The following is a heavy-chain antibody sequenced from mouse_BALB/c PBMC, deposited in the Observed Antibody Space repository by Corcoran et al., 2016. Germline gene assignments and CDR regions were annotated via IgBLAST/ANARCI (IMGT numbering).Heavy chain of an antibody. CDR1: GFNVKDTY. J-gene: IGHJ1*01. Sequence: EVQLQLSGAELVKPGASVKLSCTASGFNVKDTYMHWVKQRPGHGLEWIGRIDPANGNTKYDPKFQGKATITADTSSNTAYLQLSSLKSEDTAVYYCARWDWDRDVWGAGTTVTVSS. CDR3: ARWDWDRDV. CDR2: IDPANGNT. V-gene: IGHV14-3*02.